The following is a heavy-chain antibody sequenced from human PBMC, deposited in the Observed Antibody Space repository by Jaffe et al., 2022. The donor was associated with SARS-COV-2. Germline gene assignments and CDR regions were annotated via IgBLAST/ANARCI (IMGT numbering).Heavy chain of an antibody. CDR1: GFTFSSYA. CDR3: AKPRESSGYYGDWYFDL. D-gene: IGHD3-22*01. CDR2: ISGSGGST. Sequence: EVQLLESGGGLVQPGGSLRLSCAASGFTFSSYAMSWVRQAPGKGLEWVSAISGSGGSTYYADSVKGRFTISRDNSKNTLYLQMNSLRAEDTAVYYCAKPRESSGYYGDWYFDLWGRGTLVTVSS. V-gene: IGHV3-23*01. J-gene: IGHJ2*01.